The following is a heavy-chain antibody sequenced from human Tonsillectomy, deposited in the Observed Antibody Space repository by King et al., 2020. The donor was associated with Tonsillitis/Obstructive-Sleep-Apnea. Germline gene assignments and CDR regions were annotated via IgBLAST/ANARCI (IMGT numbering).Heavy chain of an antibody. J-gene: IGHJ3*02. CDR1: GFTFSSYA. CDR3: AKHLPYSSSQVGFYAFDI. CDR2: ISGSGAST. Sequence: VQLVESGGGLVQPGGSLRLSCAASGFTFSSYAMSWARQAPGKGLEWVSDISGSGASTYYADSVKGRFTISRDNSKNTLYLQMNSLRAEDTAVYYCAKHLPYSSSQVGFYAFDIWGQGTMVTVSS. V-gene: IGHV3-23*04. D-gene: IGHD6-6*01.